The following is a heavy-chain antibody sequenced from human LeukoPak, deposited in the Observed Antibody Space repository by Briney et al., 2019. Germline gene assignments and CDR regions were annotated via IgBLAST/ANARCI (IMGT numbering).Heavy chain of an antibody. CDR3: ARLYGKEFDY. V-gene: IGHV5-51*01. CDR1: GYYFTTSW. CDR2: IYPSDSAT. D-gene: IGHD4-17*01. Sequence: GESLKISCKGSGYYFTTSWIGWVRQMPGKGLEWMGIIYPSDSATRYSPSFQGHVTLFVDKSISTSYLQWSSLRASDTAMYYCARLYGKEFDYWGQGTLVTVSS. J-gene: IGHJ4*02.